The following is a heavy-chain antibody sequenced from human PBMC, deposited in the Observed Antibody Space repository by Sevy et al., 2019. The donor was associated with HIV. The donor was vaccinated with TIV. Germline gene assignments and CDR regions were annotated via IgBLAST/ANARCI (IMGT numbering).Heavy chain of an antibody. CDR2: ISHDGSNK. J-gene: IGHJ4*02. D-gene: IGHD2-15*01. V-gene: IGHV3-30*04. CDR1: GFTFSSYA. Sequence: GGSLRLSCAASGFTFSSYAMHWVRQAPGKGLEWVAVISHDGSNKYYADSVKGRFTISRDNSKNTLYLQMNSLRAEDTAVYYCARDGEIVVVVGASALFDYWGQGILVTVSS. CDR3: ARDGEIVVVVGASALFDY.